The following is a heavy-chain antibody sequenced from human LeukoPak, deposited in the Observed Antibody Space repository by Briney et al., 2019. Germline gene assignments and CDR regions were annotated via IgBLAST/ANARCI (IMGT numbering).Heavy chain of an antibody. V-gene: IGHV3-53*01. Sequence: GGSLRLSCAASGFTVSSNYMSWVRQAPGKGLEWVSAIYSGGSTYYADSVKGRFTISRDNPKNTLYLQMNSLRAEDTAVYYCARIGSGWYYFDYWGQGTLVTVSS. J-gene: IGHJ4*02. CDR1: GFTVSSNY. D-gene: IGHD6-19*01. CDR3: ARIGSGWYYFDY. CDR2: IYSGGST.